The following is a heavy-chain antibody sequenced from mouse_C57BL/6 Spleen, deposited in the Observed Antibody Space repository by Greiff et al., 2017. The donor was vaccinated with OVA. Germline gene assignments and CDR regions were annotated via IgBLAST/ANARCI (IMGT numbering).Heavy chain of an antibody. J-gene: IGHJ2*01. D-gene: IGHD1-1*01. CDR3: ARRGVVAPYFDY. Sequence: VQLQQSGPELVKPGASVKISCKASGYTFTDYYMNWVKQSHGKSLEWIGDINPNNGGTSYNQKFKGKATLTVAKSSSTAYMELRSLTSEDSAVYYCARRGVVAPYFDYWGQGTTLTVSS. CDR1: GYTFTDYY. V-gene: IGHV1-26*01. CDR2: INPNNGGT.